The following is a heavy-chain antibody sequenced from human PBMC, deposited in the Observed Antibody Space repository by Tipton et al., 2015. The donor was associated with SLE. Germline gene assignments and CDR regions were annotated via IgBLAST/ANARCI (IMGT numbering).Heavy chain of an antibody. Sequence: TLSLTCTVSGGSISSGGYYWSWIRQHPGKGLEWIGYIYYSGSTYYNPSLKSQVTISVDTSKNQFSLKLSSVTAADTAVYYCARLIAARLPFDYWGQGTLVTVSS. J-gene: IGHJ4*02. CDR3: ARLIAARLPFDY. CDR2: IYYSGST. D-gene: IGHD6-6*01. V-gene: IGHV4-31*01. CDR1: GGSISSGGYY.